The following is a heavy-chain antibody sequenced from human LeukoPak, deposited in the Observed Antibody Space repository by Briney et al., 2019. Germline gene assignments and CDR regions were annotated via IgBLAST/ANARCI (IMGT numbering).Heavy chain of an antibody. D-gene: IGHD2-15*01. CDR1: GFTFSSYD. CDR2: IRYDGSNK. Sequence: GGSLTLSCAVSGFTFSSYDIHWVSQAPGKGLEWVAFIRYDGSNKYYADSVRGRFTISRDNSKNTLYLQMNGLRAEDTAVYYCARVSCTGGSWNFLFDYWGQGTLVTVSS. CDR3: ARVSCTGGSWNFLFDY. J-gene: IGHJ4*02. V-gene: IGHV3-30*02.